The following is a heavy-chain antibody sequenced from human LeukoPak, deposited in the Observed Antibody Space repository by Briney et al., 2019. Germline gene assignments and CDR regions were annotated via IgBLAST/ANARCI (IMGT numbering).Heavy chain of an antibody. CDR3: ASQAASYNWFDP. D-gene: IGHD2-15*01. CDR1: GYTFTGYY. J-gene: IGHJ5*02. Sequence: APVKVSCKASGYTFTGYYMHWVRQAPGQGLEWMGRINPNSGGTNYAQKFQGRVTMTRDTSISTAYMELSRLRSDDTAVYYCASQAASYNWFDPWGQGTLVTVSS. CDR2: INPNSGGT. V-gene: IGHV1-2*06.